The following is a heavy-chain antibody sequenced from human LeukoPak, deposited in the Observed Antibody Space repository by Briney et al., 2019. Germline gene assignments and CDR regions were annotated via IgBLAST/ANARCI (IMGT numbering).Heavy chain of an antibody. J-gene: IGHJ4*02. CDR1: GFTVSSNY. V-gene: IGHV3-21*01. CDR3: ARDALSGSYYAYFDY. Sequence: GGSLRLSCAASGFTVSSNYMSWVRQAPGKGLEWVSSISSSSSYIYYADSVKGRFTISRDNAKNSLYLQMNSLRAEDTAVYYCARDALSGSYYAYFDYWGQGTLVTVSS. D-gene: IGHD1-26*01. CDR2: ISSSSSYI.